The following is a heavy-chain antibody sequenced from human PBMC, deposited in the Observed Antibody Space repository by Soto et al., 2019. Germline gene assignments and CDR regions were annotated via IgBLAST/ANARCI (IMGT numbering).Heavy chain of an antibody. CDR3: ARVRVTRLLGWFVT. Sequence: QVQLQESGPGLVKPSQTLSLTCTVSGGSISSGGYYWSWIRQHPGKGLEWIGYIYHSGTTYYNPSRKSRVTISVDTAKNQGSRKLTSVTAADTAVYYWARVRVTRLLGWFVTWGQGTLFTVSS. V-gene: IGHV4-31*03. CDR1: GGSISSGGYY. J-gene: IGHJ5*02. D-gene: IGHD2-15*01. CDR2: IYHSGTT.